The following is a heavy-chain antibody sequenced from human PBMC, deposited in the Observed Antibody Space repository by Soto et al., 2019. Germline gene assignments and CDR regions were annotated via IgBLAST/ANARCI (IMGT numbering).Heavy chain of an antibody. D-gene: IGHD6-6*01. Sequence: ASVNVSCKSSGYTFTGYYIHWVRQAPGQGLEWMGWINPNSGGTNYAQKFQGWVTMTRDTSISTAYMELSRLRSDDTAVYYCARASYSSSSEGSYYYYGMDVWGQGTTVTVSS. CDR2: INPNSGGT. J-gene: IGHJ6*02. CDR1: GYTFTGYY. V-gene: IGHV1-2*04. CDR3: ARASYSSSSEGSYYYYGMDV.